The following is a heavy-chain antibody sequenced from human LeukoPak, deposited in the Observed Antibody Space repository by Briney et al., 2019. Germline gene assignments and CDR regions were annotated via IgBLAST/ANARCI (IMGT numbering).Heavy chain of an antibody. J-gene: IGHJ5*02. CDR1: GFTFSGYS. CDR2: ITGTSKSI. CDR3: AREDYYGSAYNWFDP. D-gene: IGHD3-10*01. V-gene: IGHV3-21*01. Sequence: GGSLRLSCAASGFTFSGYSMNWVRQAPGKGLEWVSSITGTSKSIYYADSVKGRFTISRDNAKNSLYLQMNSLRAEDTAVYYCAREDYYGSAYNWFDPWGQGTLATVSS.